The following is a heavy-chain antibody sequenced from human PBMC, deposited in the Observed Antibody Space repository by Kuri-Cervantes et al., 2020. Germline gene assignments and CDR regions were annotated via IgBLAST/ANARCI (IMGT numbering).Heavy chain of an antibody. CDR3: ATLDTAVGGSYYNYYGMDV. D-gene: IGHD5-18*01. CDR1: GGSISSYY. V-gene: IGHV4-59*08. J-gene: IGHJ6*02. Sequence: SETLSLTCTVSGGSISSYYWSWIRQPPGKGLEWIGYIYYSGSTYYNPSLKSRVSISVDTSKNQFALKLTSVTAADTAIYYCATLDTAVGGSYYNYYGMDVWGQGTTVTVSS. CDR2: IYYSGST.